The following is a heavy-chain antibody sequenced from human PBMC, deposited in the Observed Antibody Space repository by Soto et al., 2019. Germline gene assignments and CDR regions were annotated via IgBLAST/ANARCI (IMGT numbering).Heavy chain of an antibody. V-gene: IGHV3-33*01. Sequence: QVQLVESGGGVVQPGRSLRLSCAASGFTFSSYGMHWVRQAPGKGLEWVTVIWFDGTNKYYADSVKGRFTISRDNSKNTLYLQMNSLRAEDTAVYYCARDRSWLSAFDIWGQGTMVTVSS. D-gene: IGHD6-13*01. CDR1: GFTFSSYG. CDR2: IWFDGTNK. CDR3: ARDRSWLSAFDI. J-gene: IGHJ3*02.